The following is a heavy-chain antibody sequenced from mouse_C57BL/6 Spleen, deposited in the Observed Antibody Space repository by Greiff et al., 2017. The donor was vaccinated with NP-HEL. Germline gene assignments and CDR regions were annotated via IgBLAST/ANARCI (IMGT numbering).Heavy chain of an antibody. D-gene: IGHD1-1*01. J-gene: IGHJ2*01. CDR2: IDPETGGT. V-gene: IGHV1-15*01. CDR3: TRSRYYGSRAYFDY. Sequence: QVQLQQSGAELVRPGASVTLSCKASGYTFTDYEMHWVKQAPVHGLEWIGAIDPETGGTAYNQKFKGKAILTADKSSSTAYMELRSLTSEDSAVYYCTRSRYYGSRAYFDYWGQGTTLTVSS. CDR1: GYTFTDYE.